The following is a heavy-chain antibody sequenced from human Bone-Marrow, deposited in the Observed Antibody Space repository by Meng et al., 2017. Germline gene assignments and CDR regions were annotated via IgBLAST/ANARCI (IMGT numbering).Heavy chain of an antibody. CDR3: AKIVRYCSSTSCSYSRYFDL. CDR1: GFTFSSYA. J-gene: IGHJ2*01. D-gene: IGHD2-2*01. Sequence: GESLKISCAASGFTFSSYAMHWVRQAPGKGLEWVAVISYDGSNKYYADSVKGRFTISRDNSKNTLYLQMNSMRAEDTAVYYCAKIVRYCSSTSCSYSRYFDLWGRGTLVTVSS. V-gene: IGHV3-30*04. CDR2: ISYDGSNK.